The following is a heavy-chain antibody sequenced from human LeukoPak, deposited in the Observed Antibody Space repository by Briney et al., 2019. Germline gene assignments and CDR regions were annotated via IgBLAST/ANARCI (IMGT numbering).Heavy chain of an antibody. V-gene: IGHV4-61*02. Sequence: SETLSLTCTVSGGSISSGSYYWSWIRQPAGKGLEWIGRIYTSGSTNYNPSLKSRVTISVDTSKNQFSLKLSSVTAADTAVYYCAREFRGYSYGYDYWGQGTLVTVSS. CDR2: IYTSGST. CDR3: AREFRGYSYGYDY. J-gene: IGHJ4*02. CDR1: GGSISSGSYY. D-gene: IGHD5-18*01.